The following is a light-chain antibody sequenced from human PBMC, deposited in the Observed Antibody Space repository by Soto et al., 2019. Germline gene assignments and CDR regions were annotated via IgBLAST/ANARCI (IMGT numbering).Light chain of an antibody. J-gene: IGKJ1*01. Sequence: DIVMTQSPLSLPVTPGEPASISCRSSQSLLHSNGYNYLDWYLQKPGQSPPLLIYLGSNRASGVPDRFSGSGSGTDVTLKISRVEADDLGVYYCMQALQTPRTFGQGTKVEIK. CDR1: QSLLHSNGYNY. CDR2: LGS. V-gene: IGKV2-28*01. CDR3: MQALQTPRT.